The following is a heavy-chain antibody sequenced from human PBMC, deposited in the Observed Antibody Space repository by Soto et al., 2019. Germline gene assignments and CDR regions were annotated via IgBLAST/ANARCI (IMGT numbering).Heavy chain of an antibody. CDR1: GFTFSSYA. D-gene: IGHD6-13*01. V-gene: IGHV3-23*01. CDR2: ISGSGGST. CDR3: AKMWGSSSWSNYYYGMDV. J-gene: IGHJ6*02. Sequence: PGGSLRLSCAASGFTFSSYAMSWVRQAPGKGLEWVSAISGSGGSTYYADSVKGRFTISRDNSKNTPYLQMNSLRAEDTAVYYCAKMWGSSSWSNYYYGMDVWGQGTTVTVSS.